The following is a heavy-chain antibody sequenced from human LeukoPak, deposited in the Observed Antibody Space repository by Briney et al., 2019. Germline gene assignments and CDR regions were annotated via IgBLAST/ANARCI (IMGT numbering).Heavy chain of an antibody. J-gene: IGHJ3*02. CDR1: GYTFSGYY. CDR2: INPNSGGT. Sequence: ASVKVFCKASGYTFSGYYLHWVRQAPGQGLEWMGWINPNSGGTNSAQKFQGRVTMTRDTSIITAYMELSRLRSDDTAVYFCARESRFLEWLFGADGFDIWGQGTMVTVSS. V-gene: IGHV1-2*02. CDR3: ARESRFLEWLFGADGFDI. D-gene: IGHD3-3*01.